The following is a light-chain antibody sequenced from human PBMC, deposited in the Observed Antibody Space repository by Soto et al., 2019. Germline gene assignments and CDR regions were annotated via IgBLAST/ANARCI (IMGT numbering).Light chain of an antibody. J-gene: IGKJ1*01. CDR1: QSVNSN. CDR3: QQYNNWLPGT. Sequence: EIVMTQSPATLSVSPGERATLSCRASQSVNSNLAWYQQKPGQAPRLLIYGASTRATGIPARFSGSGSGTEFTLTISSLQSEDFAVYFCQQYNNWLPGTFGQGTKVEVK. V-gene: IGKV3-15*01. CDR2: GAS.